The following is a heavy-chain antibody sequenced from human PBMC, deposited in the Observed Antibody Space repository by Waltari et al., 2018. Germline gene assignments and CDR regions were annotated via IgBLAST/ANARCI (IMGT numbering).Heavy chain of an antibody. CDR1: GFTFSGHW. D-gene: IGHD6-13*01. J-gene: IGHJ5*02. CDR2: INIEGTTT. CDR3: TRDVPHSNFDP. Sequence: EVQLVESGGGLVQPGGSLRLSCVGSGFTFSGHWMHWVRQAPGKGLVGVSQINIEGTTTTYADSVKGRFTISRDNAKNTLYLQMNSLRVDDTAVYYCTRDVPHSNFDPWGQGTLVTVSS. V-gene: IGHV3-74*01.